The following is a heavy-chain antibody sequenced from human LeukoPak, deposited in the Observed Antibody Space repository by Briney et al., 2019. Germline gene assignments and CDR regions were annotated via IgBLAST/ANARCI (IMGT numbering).Heavy chain of an antibody. Sequence: SVKVSCKASGGTFSSYAISWVRQAPGQGLEWMGRIIPIFGTANYAQKFQGRVTITTDESTSTAYMELSSLRSEDTAVYYCAGDVAAAGQFDYWGQGTLVTVSS. CDR3: AGDVAAAGQFDY. D-gene: IGHD6-13*01. V-gene: IGHV1-69*05. CDR1: GGTFSSYA. J-gene: IGHJ4*02. CDR2: IIPIFGTA.